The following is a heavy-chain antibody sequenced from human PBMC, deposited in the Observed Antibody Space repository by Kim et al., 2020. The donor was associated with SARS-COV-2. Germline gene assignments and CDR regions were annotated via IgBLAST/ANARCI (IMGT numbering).Heavy chain of an antibody. J-gene: IGHJ4*02. CDR2: IYYSGST. CDR1: GGSISSSSYY. D-gene: IGHD3-10*01. Sequence: SETLSLTCTVSGGSISSSSYYWGWIRQPPGKGLEWIGSIYYSGSTYYNPSLKSRVTISVDTSKNQFSLKLSSVTAADTAVYYCARLQRLLWFGEFDYWGQGTLVTVSS. CDR3: ARLQRLLWFGEFDY. V-gene: IGHV4-39*01.